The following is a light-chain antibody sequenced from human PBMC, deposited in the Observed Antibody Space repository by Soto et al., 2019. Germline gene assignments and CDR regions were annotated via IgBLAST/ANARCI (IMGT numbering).Light chain of an antibody. CDR1: KSGDKY. CDR3: QAWDRSTEV. V-gene: IGLV3-1*01. CDR2: QNS. J-gene: IGLJ1*01. Sequence: SYELTQPPSVSVSPGQTASITCSGDKSGDKYACWYQQKPGQSPVLVIYQNSKRPSGIPERFSGSNSWNTATLTISGTQAVVEADYYCQAWDRSTEVFGTGTKLTVL.